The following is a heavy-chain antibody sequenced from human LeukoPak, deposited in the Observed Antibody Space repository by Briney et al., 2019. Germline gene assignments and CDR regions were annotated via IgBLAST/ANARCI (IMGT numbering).Heavy chain of an antibody. D-gene: IGHD2-15*01. J-gene: IGHJ4*02. Sequence: PGGSLRLSCAASGVTFSNHAMSWVRQAPGKGLEWVSEISTSGGSTYYADSVKGRFTISRDNSRNTLYLQMNGLRGEDAAVYYCAKQLGYCSGGSCYFEYWDQGTLVTVSS. CDR2: ISTSGGST. V-gene: IGHV3-23*01. CDR1: GVTFSNHA. CDR3: AKQLGYCSGGSCYFEY.